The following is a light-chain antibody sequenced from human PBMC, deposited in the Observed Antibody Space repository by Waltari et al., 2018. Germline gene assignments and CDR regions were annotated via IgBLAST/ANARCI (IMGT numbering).Light chain of an antibody. Sequence: HYYQPKPEQAPVLVYDENSGWSSGVPGLFSGSNSENTATLTISRVEAGDEADYCCQVWDSGSDRFGGGTKLTVL. V-gene: IGLV3-21*02. CDR2: ENS. J-gene: IGLJ2*01. CDR3: QVWDSGSDR.